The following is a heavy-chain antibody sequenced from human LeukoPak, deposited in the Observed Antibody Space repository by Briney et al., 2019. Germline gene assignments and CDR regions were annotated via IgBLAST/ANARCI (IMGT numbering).Heavy chain of an antibody. CDR2: LSSADST. J-gene: IGHJ3*02. CDR3: ARDTVTKGEDAFDI. D-gene: IGHD4-17*01. Sequence: GGSLRLSCAASEFTVSNNYMTWVRQAPGKGLEWVSILSSADSTYYADSVKGRFTISRDNSKNTLYLQMNSLRAEDTAVYYCARDTVTKGEDAFDIWGQGTMVTVSS. V-gene: IGHV3-66*01. CDR1: EFTVSNNY.